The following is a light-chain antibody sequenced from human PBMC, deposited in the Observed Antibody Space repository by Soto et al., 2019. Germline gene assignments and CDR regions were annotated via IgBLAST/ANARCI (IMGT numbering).Light chain of an antibody. J-gene: IGLJ1*01. V-gene: IGLV1-51*01. CDR1: SSNIGNNY. CDR3: GTWDSSLSAGFYV. Sequence: QSVLTQPPSVSAAPGQKVTISRSGSSSNIGNNYVSWYQQLPGTAPKLLIYDNNKRPSGIPDRFSGSKSGTSATLGITGLQTGDEADYYCGTWDSSLSAGFYVFGTGTKVTVL. CDR2: DNN.